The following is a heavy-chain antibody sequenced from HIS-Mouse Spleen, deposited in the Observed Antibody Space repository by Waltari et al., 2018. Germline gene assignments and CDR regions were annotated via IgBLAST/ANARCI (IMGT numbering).Heavy chain of an antibody. J-gene: IGHJ3*02. Sequence: QLQLQESGPGLVKPSETLSLTCTVSGGSIRSSTYYWGWCRQPPGKGLEWIGSIYYSGSTYYNPSLKSRVTISVDTSKNQFSLKLSSVTAADTAVYYCARVPGDYSGAFDIWGQGTMVTVSS. CDR3: ARVPGDYSGAFDI. V-gene: IGHV4-39*07. CDR2: IYYSGST. D-gene: IGHD4-17*01. CDR1: GGSIRSSTYY.